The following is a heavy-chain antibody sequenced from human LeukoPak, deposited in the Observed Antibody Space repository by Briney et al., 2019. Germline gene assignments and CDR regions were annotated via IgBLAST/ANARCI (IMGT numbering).Heavy chain of an antibody. CDR1: GYTFTSYG. Sequence: KVSCKASGYTFTSYGISWVRQAPGQGLEWMGIIYPGDSDTRYSPSFQGQVTISADKSISTAYLQWSSLKASDTAMYYCARPVDYGTLDWGQGTLVTVSS. J-gene: IGHJ4*02. CDR2: IYPGDSDT. V-gene: IGHV5-51*01. CDR3: ARPVDYGTLD. D-gene: IGHD4-17*01.